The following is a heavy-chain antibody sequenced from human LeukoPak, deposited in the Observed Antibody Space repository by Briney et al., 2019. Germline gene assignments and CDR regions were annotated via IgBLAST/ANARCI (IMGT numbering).Heavy chain of an antibody. Sequence: GASVKVSCKASGYTFTSYYMHWVRQAPGQGLEWMGIINPSGGSASYAQKFQGRVTMTRDTSRNQFSLKLSSVTAADTAVYYCASLAVAGLSEGYWGQGALVIVSS. CDR1: GYTFTSYY. D-gene: IGHD6-19*01. J-gene: IGHJ4*02. V-gene: IGHV1-46*01. CDR2: INPSGGSA. CDR3: ASLAVAGLSEGY.